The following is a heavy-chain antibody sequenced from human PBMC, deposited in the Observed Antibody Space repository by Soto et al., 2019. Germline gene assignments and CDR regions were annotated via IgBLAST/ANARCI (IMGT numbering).Heavy chain of an antibody. CDR1: GGSISXXXXY. V-gene: IGHV4-31*03. J-gene: IGHJ4*02. CDR2: IYYSGST. D-gene: IGHD5-12*01. Sequence: QVQLQESGPGLVKPSQTLXXTCTVSGGSISXXXXYWSWIRQHPGKGLEWIGYIYYSGSTYYNPSLKSRVTISVDTSKNQFSLRLSSVTAADTAVYYCARDTRDGYKDYWGQGTLVTVSS. CDR3: ARDTRDGYKDY.